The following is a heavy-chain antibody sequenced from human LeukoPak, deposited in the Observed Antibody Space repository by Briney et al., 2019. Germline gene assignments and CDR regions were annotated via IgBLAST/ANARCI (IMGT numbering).Heavy chain of an antibody. CDR1: GGSISSSSYY. CDR3: ASSIAAAGNDY. CDR2: INHSGST. V-gene: IGHV4-39*07. J-gene: IGHJ4*02. Sequence: SETLSLTCTVSGGSISSSSYYWSWIRQPPGKGLEWIGEINHSGSTNYNPSLKSRVTISVDTSKNQFSLKLSSVTAADTAVYYCASSIAAAGNDYWGQGTLVTVSS. D-gene: IGHD6-13*01.